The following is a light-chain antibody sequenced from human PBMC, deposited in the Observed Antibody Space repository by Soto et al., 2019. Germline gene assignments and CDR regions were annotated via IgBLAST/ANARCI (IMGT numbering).Light chain of an antibody. V-gene: IGLV2-11*01. CDR2: DVS. CDR1: SSDVGGYNY. CDR3: GSYAGSYIYV. J-gene: IGLJ1*01. Sequence: QSALTQPRSVSGSPGQSVTISCTGTSSDVGGYNYVSWYQHHPGKAPKLMIYDVSKRPSGVPDRFSGSKSGNTASLTISGLQAEDESDYFCGSYAGSYIYVFGTGTKVTVL.